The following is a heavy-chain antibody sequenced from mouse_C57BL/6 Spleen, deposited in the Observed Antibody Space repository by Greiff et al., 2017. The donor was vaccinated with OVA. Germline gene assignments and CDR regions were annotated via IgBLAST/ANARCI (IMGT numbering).Heavy chain of an antibody. Sequence: QVQLQQSGAELVMPGASVKLSCKASGYTFTSYWMHWVKQRPGQGLEWIGEIDPSDSYTNYNQKFKGKSTLTVDKSSSTAYMQLSSLTSEDSAVYYCARRDKGLPHWYFDVWGTGTTVTVSS. V-gene: IGHV1-69*01. CDR1: GYTFTSYW. CDR2: IDPSDSYT. CDR3: ARRDKGLPHWYFDV. D-gene: IGHD3-1*01. J-gene: IGHJ1*03.